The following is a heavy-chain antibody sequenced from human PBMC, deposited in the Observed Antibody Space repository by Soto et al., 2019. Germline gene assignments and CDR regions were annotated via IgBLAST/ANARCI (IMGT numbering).Heavy chain of an antibody. CDR2: ISPSGTT. V-gene: IGHV4-34*01. D-gene: IGHD3-10*01. CDR3: ATSLWFGTQPEI. Sequence: SETLSLTCGVYDGSFSNNYWTWFRQPPGKGLEWIGEISPSGTTKYIPPPKSRVTISLDTSKMHSSLKVTSVTAADTAVYYCATSLWFGTQPEIWGQGTLVTVSS. CDR1: DGSFSNNY. J-gene: IGHJ4*02.